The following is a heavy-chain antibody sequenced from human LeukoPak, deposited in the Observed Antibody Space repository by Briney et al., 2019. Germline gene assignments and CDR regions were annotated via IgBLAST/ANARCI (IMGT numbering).Heavy chain of an antibody. D-gene: IGHD3-22*01. J-gene: IGHJ4*02. Sequence: SVKVSCKASGGTFSSYAISWVRQAPGQGLEWMGRIIPVFGIANYAQKFQGRVTITADKSTSTAYMELSSLRSEDAAVYYCAGESRPNYYDSSGYRFDYWGQGTLVTVSS. CDR1: GGTFSSYA. CDR2: IIPVFGIA. V-gene: IGHV1-69*04. CDR3: AGESRPNYYDSSGYRFDY.